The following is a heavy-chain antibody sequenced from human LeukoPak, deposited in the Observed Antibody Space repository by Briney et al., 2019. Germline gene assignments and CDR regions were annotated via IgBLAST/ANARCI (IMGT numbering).Heavy chain of an antibody. CDR1: GGSISSYY. Sequence: SSETLSLTCTVSGGSISSYYRSWIRQPPGKGLEWIGYIYYSGSTNYNPSLKSRVTISVDTSKNQFSLKLSSVTAADTAVYYCAGASPQLEIDYWGQGTLVTVSS. CDR3: AGASPQLEIDY. CDR2: IYYSGST. D-gene: IGHD6-6*01. V-gene: IGHV4-59*01. J-gene: IGHJ4*02.